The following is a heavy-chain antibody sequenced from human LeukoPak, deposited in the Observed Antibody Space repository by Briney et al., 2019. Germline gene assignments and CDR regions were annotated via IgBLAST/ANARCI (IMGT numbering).Heavy chain of an antibody. Sequence: SETLSLTCSVSGGSISGFYWSWIRQPPGKGLEYIGYIFYSGSTDYNPSLKSRVTMSVDTSKNQFSLKLSSVTAADTAVYYCARFSAYGDYAYWGQGTLVTVSS. D-gene: IGHD4-17*01. J-gene: IGHJ4*02. CDR3: ARFSAYGDYAY. V-gene: IGHV4-59*12. CDR1: GGSISGFY. CDR2: IFYSGST.